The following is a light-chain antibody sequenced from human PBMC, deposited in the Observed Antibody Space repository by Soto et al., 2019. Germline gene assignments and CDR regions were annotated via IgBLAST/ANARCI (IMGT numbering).Light chain of an antibody. CDR3: CSYGGPRSV. J-gene: IGLJ1*01. Sequence: QSALTQPGSVSGSPGQSITISCTGTSSDVGSYNVVSWYQQHPGKAPKLMIYEVTKRPSGVSNRFSGSKSGNTASLTISGLQAEDEADYYCCSYGGPRSVFGPGTKVTVL. CDR1: SSDVGSYNV. CDR2: EVT. V-gene: IGLV2-23*02.